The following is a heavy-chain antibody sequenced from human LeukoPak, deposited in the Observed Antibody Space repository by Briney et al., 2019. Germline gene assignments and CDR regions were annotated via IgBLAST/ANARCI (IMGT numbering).Heavy chain of an antibody. D-gene: IGHD3-9*01. J-gene: IGHJ4*02. Sequence: SETLSLTCAVYGGSLSGSSWDWIRQTPGKGLEWIGEIHQSGSTTYNPSLKSRVTVSGDTSKNQFSLKLNSVTAADTAVYYCARLLNYDILTGYNIEDYWGQGTLVTVSS. CDR3: ARLLNYDILTGYNIEDY. CDR2: IHQSGST. CDR1: GGSLSGSS. V-gene: IGHV4-34*01.